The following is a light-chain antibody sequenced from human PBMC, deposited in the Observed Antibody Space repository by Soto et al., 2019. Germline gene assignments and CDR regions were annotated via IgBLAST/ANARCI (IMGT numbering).Light chain of an antibody. J-gene: IGKJ3*01. Sequence: DIQMTQSPSSLSASVGDRVTITCQASQDINKYLNWYQQKVGKAPKLLIDDASNLETGVPSRFSGSGSGTDFTFTITSLQPEDIATYYCQQYDSLPFTFGPGTKVDIK. CDR1: QDINKY. CDR3: QQYDSLPFT. CDR2: DAS. V-gene: IGKV1-33*01.